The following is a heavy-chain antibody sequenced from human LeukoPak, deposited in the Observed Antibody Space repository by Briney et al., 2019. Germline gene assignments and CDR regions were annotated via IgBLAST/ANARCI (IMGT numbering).Heavy chain of an antibody. CDR2: IYYSGST. CDR1: GGSFSGYY. V-gene: IGHV4-34*01. CDR3: ARQTVYYDILTGYYKSLKFDY. J-gene: IGHJ4*02. D-gene: IGHD3-9*01. Sequence: PSETLPLTCAVYGGSFSGYYWGWIRQPPGKGREWVGGIYYSGSTYYNPSLKSRVTISVDTSKNQFSLKLSSVTAADTAVYYCARQTVYYDILTGYYKSLKFDYWGQGTLVTVSS.